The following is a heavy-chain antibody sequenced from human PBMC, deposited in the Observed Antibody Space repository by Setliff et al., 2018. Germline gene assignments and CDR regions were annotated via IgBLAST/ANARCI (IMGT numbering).Heavy chain of an antibody. V-gene: IGHV1-69*13. D-gene: IGHD2-2*01. J-gene: IGHJ6*02. CDR3: ARALVPSSLDYYYYVMDV. CDR2: IIPIFATA. CDR1: GGTFSTYA. Sequence: SVKVSCKASGGTFSTYAISWVRQAPGQGLEWMGGIIPIFATANYAQKFQGRVTITADESMSTAYMELSSLRSEGTAVYYCARALVPSSLDYYYYVMDVWGQGTTVTVSS.